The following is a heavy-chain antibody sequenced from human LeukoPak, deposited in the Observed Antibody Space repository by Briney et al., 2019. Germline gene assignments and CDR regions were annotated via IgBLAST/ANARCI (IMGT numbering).Heavy chain of an antibody. CDR3: ARAGRDGYTFDY. Sequence: SETLSLTCTVSGGSISSYYWSWIRQPPGKGLEWIGYIYYSGSTNYNPSPKSRVTISVDTSKNQFSLKLSSVTAADTAVYYCARAGRDGYTFDYWGQGTLVTVSS. CDR1: GGSISSYY. J-gene: IGHJ4*02. V-gene: IGHV4-59*08. CDR2: IYYSGST. D-gene: IGHD5-24*01.